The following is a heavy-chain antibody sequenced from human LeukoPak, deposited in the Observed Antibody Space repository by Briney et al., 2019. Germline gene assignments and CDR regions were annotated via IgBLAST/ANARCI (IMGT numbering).Heavy chain of an antibody. CDR1: GGSISSDN. CDR2: IYYSGST. Sequence: SETLSLTCSVSGGSISSDNWIWIRQPPGKGLEWIGYIYYSGSTYYNPSLKSRVTISVDTSKNQFSLKLSSVTTADTAVYYCARRSWAARDAFDIWGQGTTVTVSS. CDR3: ARRSWAARDAFDI. J-gene: IGHJ3*02. V-gene: IGHV4-59*01. D-gene: IGHD3-16*01.